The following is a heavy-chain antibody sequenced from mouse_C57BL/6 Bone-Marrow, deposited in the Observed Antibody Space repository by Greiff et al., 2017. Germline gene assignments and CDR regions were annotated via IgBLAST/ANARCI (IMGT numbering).Heavy chain of an antibody. CDR2: INPNNGGT. D-gene: IGHD1-1*01. CDR1: GYTFTDYN. Sequence: VQLQQPGPELVKPGASVKIPCKASGYTFTDYNMDWVKQSHGKSLEWIGDINPNNGGTIYNQKFKGKATLTVDKSSSTAYMELRSLTSEDTAVYYCARNPRGSSYWYFDVWGTGTTVTVSS. V-gene: IGHV1-18*01. CDR3: ARNPRGSSYWYFDV. J-gene: IGHJ1*03.